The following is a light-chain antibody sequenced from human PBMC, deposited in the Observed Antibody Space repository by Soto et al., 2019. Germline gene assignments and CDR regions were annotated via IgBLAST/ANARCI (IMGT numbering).Light chain of an antibody. CDR2: GAS. CDR3: QQYNSWPRT. J-gene: IGKJ1*01. Sequence: EIVMTQSPATLSVSRGEGATLSCRASQSVSSNLAWYQQKPGHAPRLLIYGASTRATGFPARFSGSGSATEFTLTISSLQSEDFAVYYCQQYNSWPRTFGQGTKVEIK. CDR1: QSVSSN. V-gene: IGKV3-15*01.